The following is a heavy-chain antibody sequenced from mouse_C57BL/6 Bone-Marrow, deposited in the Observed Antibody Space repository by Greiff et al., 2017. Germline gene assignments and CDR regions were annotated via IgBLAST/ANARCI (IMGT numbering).Heavy chain of an antibody. J-gene: IGHJ2*01. D-gene: IGHD1-1*01. CDR3: ARGFTTVVATEYFDY. CDR1: DSEVFPIAY. Sequence: SGSELRSPGSSVKLSCKDFDSEVFPIAYMSWVRQKPGHGFEWIGGILPSIGRTIYGEKFEDKATLDADTLSNTAYLELNSLTSEDSAIYYCARGFTTVVATEYFDYWGQGTTLTVSS. CDR2: ILPSIGRT. V-gene: IGHV15-2*01.